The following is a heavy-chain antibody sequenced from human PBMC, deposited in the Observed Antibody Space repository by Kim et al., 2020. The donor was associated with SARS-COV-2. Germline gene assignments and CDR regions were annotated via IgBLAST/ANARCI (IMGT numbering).Heavy chain of an antibody. V-gene: IGHV3-13*01. Sequence: GGSLRLSCAASGFTFSSYDMHWVRQAPGKGLEWVSPIGTAGDKYYPGSVKGRFTISRENAKNSLYLQMNSLRAGDTAVYYCARAGYYGMDVWGQGTTVTVSS. J-gene: IGHJ6*02. CDR2: IGTAGDK. CDR1: GFTFSSYD. CDR3: ARAGYYGMDV.